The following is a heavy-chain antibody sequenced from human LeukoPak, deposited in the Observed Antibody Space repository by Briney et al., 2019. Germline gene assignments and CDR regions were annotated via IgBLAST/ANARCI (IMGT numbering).Heavy chain of an antibody. D-gene: IGHD6-13*01. CDR1: GFTFSRYW. Sequence: GGSLRLSCAASGFTFSRYWMSWVRQAPGKGLEWVATIKPDGSEKYYVGPVRGRSTVSRDNAKNSLYLQMSSLRAEDTAVYYCAGEAAGVFDSWGQGTLAIVSS. CDR2: IKPDGSEK. V-gene: IGHV3-7*04. CDR3: AGEAAGVFDS. J-gene: IGHJ4*02.